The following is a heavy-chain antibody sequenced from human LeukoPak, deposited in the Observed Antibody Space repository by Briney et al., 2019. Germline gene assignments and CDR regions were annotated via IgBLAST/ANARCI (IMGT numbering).Heavy chain of an antibody. D-gene: IGHD4-11*01. CDR2: INQSDGST. J-gene: IGHJ4*02. CDR3: ARAPSNELDF. V-gene: IGHV1-46*01. Sequence: ASVKVSCKASGYTFTSYYVHWVPQGPRQGLEWMGIINQSDGSTTYAQKFQGRVIMTRDTSTSTVYMELSSLRSEDTAVYYCARAPSNELDFWGQGTLVTVSS. CDR1: GYTFTSYY.